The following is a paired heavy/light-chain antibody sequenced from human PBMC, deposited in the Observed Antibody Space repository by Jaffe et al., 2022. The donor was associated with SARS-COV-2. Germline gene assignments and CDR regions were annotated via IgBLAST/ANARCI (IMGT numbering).Light chain of an antibody. J-gene: IGKJ2*01. CDR3: LQYNTYPYT. V-gene: IGKV1-17*01. CDR1: QGIRND. CDR2: AAS. Sequence: DIQMTQSPSSLSASVGDRVTITCRASQGIRNDLGWYQQKSGEAPKRLIYAASSLQSGVPSRFSGSGSGTEFTLTVSSLQPEDFGTYYCLQYNTYPYTFAQGTKLEIK.
Heavy chain of an antibody. D-gene: IGHD2-15*01. Sequence: QVQLQQWGAGLLKPSETVSLTCAVYGGSVSEYYWSWVRQPPGKGLEWIGEINNRGTTNYNPSLKSRVTISVDKPKNQISLKLRSVTAADTAVYYCARDHCSGSNCYNYWGQGTLVTVSS. V-gene: IGHV4-34*01. CDR2: INNRGTT. CDR1: GGSVSEYY. J-gene: IGHJ4*02. CDR3: ARDHCSGSNCYNY.